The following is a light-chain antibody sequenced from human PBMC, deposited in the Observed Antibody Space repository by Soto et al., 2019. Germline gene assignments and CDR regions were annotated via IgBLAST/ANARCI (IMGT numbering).Light chain of an antibody. Sequence: QSVLTQPPSVSEAPRQRVTISCSGSSSNIGNNAVNWYQQLPGKAPKLLIYYDDLLPSGVSDRFSGSKSGTSASLAISGLQAEDEADYYCQAYDDSLTAFVFGGGTQLTVL. J-gene: IGLJ3*02. CDR3: QAYDDSLTAFV. CDR2: YDD. CDR1: SSNIGNNA. V-gene: IGLV1-36*01.